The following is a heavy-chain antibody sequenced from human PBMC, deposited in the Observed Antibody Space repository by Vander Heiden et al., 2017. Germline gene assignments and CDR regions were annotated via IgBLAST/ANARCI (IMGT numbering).Heavy chain of an antibody. CDR3: ARCNRDYYDTQWAFDY. CDR1: GGPFSSYA. CDR2: IIPIFSTA. J-gene: IGHJ4*02. V-gene: IGHV1-69*01. D-gene: IGHD3-22*01. Sequence: QVQLVQSGAVVKQPGSAVQVSCKASGGPFSSYAISCGRQARGQGLEWKGVIIPIFSTANYAQKFQGRVTITAYESTSTADMELSSLRSEDTAVYYCARCNRDYYDTQWAFDYWGQGTLVTVSS.